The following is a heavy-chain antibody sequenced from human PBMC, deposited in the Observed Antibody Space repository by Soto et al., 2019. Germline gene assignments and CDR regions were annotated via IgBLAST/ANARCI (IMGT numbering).Heavy chain of an antibody. D-gene: IGHD4-17*01. Sequence: SETPSLTCAVYGGSFSGYYWSWIRQPPGKGLEWIGEINHSGSTNYNPSLKSRVTISVDTSKNQFSLKLSSVTAADTAVYYCARGGGPYGDYSRYWGQGTLVTVSS. CDR3: ARGGGPYGDYSRY. CDR1: GGSFSGYY. J-gene: IGHJ4*02. CDR2: INHSGST. V-gene: IGHV4-34*01.